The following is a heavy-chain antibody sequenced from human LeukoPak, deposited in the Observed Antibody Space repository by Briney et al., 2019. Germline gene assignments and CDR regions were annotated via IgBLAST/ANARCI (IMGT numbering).Heavy chain of an antibody. D-gene: IGHD5-12*01. Sequence: SETLSLTCTVSGGSISSGGYYWRWIRQHPGKGLEWIGSIYYSGSTYYNPSLKSRVTISVDTSKNQFSLKLSSVTAADTAVYYCARFREGGYSGYDPAFDIWGQGTMVTVSS. J-gene: IGHJ3*02. CDR2: IYYSGST. V-gene: IGHV4-31*03. CDR1: GGSISSGGYY. CDR3: ARFREGGYSGYDPAFDI.